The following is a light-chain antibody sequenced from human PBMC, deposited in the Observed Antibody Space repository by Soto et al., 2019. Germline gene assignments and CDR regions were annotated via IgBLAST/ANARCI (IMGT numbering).Light chain of an antibody. V-gene: IGKV3-15*01. J-gene: IGKJ2*01. CDR1: QSIRTN. CDR3: QQSYITPYT. CDR2: GAS. Sequence: EIVLAQSPATLSVSAGGTVTLSCRASQSIRTNVAWYQQIPGQAPRLLVYGASTRATGVPARFSGSGSGIEFTLTISSLQAEDVAVYYCQQSYITPYTFGQGTKVDI.